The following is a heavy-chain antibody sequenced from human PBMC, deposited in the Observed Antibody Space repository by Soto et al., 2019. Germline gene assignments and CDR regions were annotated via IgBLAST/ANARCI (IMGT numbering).Heavy chain of an antibody. Sequence: SETLSLTCTVSGGSISSYYWGWIRQPPGKGLEWIGSIYYSGSTYYNPSLKSRVTISVDTSKNQFSLKLSSVTAADTAVYYCARQGDYGDSFDAFDIWGQGTMVTVSS. CDR1: GGSISSYY. CDR2: IYYSGST. V-gene: IGHV4-39*01. CDR3: ARQGDYGDSFDAFDI. D-gene: IGHD4-17*01. J-gene: IGHJ3*02.